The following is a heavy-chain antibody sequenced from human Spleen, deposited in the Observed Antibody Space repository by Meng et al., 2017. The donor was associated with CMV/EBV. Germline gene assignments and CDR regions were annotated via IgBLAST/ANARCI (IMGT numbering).Heavy chain of an antibody. Sequence: GESLKISCGASGLTSSTCGRHWVRQAPGKGLEGVALKRYDGRHKDFADSVRGRVTISRDNSKNTVYLQMNSLRVGDTGFYYCAKDRDSSGYYYGYWGQGTRVTVSS. V-gene: IGHV3-30*02. J-gene: IGHJ4*02. CDR2: KRYDGRHK. D-gene: IGHD3-22*01. CDR1: GLTSSTCG. CDR3: AKDRDSSGYYYGY.